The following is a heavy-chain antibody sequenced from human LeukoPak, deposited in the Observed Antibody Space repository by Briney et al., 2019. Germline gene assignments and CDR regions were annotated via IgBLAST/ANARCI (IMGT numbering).Heavy chain of an antibody. Sequence: GASVKVSCKASGYTFTNYGISWVRQAPGQGLEWMGWISAYNGNRTFSQNFQGRRTMTTETSTSTAYIELRSLRTDDTAIYYCARDYRSSGYADLDYWGQGSLVTVSS. CDR3: ARDYRSSGYADLDY. J-gene: IGHJ4*02. V-gene: IGHV1-18*01. CDR1: GYTFTNYG. D-gene: IGHD3-22*01. CDR2: ISAYNGNR.